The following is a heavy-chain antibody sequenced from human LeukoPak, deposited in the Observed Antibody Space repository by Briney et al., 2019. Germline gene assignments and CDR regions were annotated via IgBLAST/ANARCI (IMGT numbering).Heavy chain of an antibody. CDR1: GYTFTGDD. D-gene: IGHD6-13*01. CDR2: INPNSGGT. CDR3: ARVSWAAAGPLSWFDP. J-gene: IGHJ5*02. Sequence: ASVKVSCKASGYTFTGDDMHWVRQAPGQGLEWMGWINPNSGGTNCAQKFQGRVTMTRDTSISTAYMELSRLRSDDTAVYYCARVSWAAAGPLSWFDPWGQGTLVTVSS. V-gene: IGHV1-2*02.